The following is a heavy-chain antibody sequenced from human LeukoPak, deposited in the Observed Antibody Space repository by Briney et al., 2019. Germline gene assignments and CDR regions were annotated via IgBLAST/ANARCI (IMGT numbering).Heavy chain of an antibody. CDR2: IYYSGRN. CDR3: ARRVAASNLYRSGWPDY. V-gene: IGHV4-39*01. CDR1: GDSLSTSSYY. D-gene: IGHD6-19*01. J-gene: IGHJ4*02. Sequence: PSETLSLTCSVSGDSLSTSSYYWGWIRQPPGTGLEWLGSIYYSGRNYYKTSLRSRVTISVETSKKQFSLKRKSVTAADTAVYYCARRVAASNLYRSGWPDYWGQGTLVTVSS.